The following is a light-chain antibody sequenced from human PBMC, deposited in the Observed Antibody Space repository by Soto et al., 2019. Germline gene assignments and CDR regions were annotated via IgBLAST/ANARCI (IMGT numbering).Light chain of an antibody. J-gene: IGLJ2*01. CDR3: GTWDSSLSAVV. CDR2: DNI. CDR1: SSNIGKNY. V-gene: IGLV1-51*01. Sequence: QSVLTQPPSVSAAPGQKVTISCSGSSSNIGKNYVSWYQQVPGSAPKLLIYDNIERPSGIPDRFSGSKSDTSATLGITGLQTGDEADYYCGTWDSSLSAVVLGGGTKLTVL.